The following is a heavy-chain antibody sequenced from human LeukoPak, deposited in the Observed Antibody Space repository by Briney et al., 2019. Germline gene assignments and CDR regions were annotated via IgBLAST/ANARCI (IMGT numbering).Heavy chain of an antibody. V-gene: IGHV3-74*01. CDR1: GFTFSCYW. CDR3: ATGYSGYDFDY. Sequence: GKSLRLSCAASGFTFSCYWMHWVRQAPGKGLVWVSRINTDGSSTSYADSVKGRFTISRDNAKNTLYLQMNSLRAEDTAVYYCATGYSGYDFDYWGQGTLVTVSS. J-gene: IGHJ4*02. D-gene: IGHD5-12*01. CDR2: INTDGSST.